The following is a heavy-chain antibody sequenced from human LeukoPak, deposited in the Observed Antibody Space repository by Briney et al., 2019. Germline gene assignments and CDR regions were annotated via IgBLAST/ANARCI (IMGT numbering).Heavy chain of an antibody. CDR3: AREDYDFWSGYFD. J-gene: IGHJ4*02. Sequence: ASVKVSCTASGYTFTSYAMHWVRQAPGQRLEWMGWINAGNGNTKYSQKFQGRVTITRDTSASTAYMELSSLRSEDTAVYYCAREDYDFWSGYFDWGQGTLVTVSS. CDR1: GYTFTSYA. CDR2: INAGNGNT. V-gene: IGHV1-3*01. D-gene: IGHD3-3*01.